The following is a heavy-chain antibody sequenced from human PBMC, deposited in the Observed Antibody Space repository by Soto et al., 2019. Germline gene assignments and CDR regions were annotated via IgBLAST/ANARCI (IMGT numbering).Heavy chain of an antibody. CDR1: GFTFSRSW. J-gene: IGHJ4*02. V-gene: IGHV3-7*04. Sequence: EVQLVESGGGLVQPGGSLRLSCAASGFTFSRSWMSWVRQAPGKGPEGVANIKEDGTEIWYVDSVKGRFTISRDNAKNSLYLQMNSLRAKDTAVYYCARGPQYFDYWGQGTLVTVSS. CDR2: IKEDGTEI. CDR3: ARGPQYFDY.